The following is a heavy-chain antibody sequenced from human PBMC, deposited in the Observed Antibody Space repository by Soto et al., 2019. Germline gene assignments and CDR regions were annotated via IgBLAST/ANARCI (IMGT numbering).Heavy chain of an antibody. CDR3: GSMWSCYYTGEWYDP. V-gene: IGHV1-18*04. J-gene: IGHJ5*02. CDR2: ISAYNGNT. CDR1: GYTFTSYG. Sequence: ASVKVSCKAAGYTFTSYGISWVRQAPGQGLEWMGWISAYNGNTNYAQKLQGRVTMTTDTSTSTAYMELRSLRSDDTAVYYCGSMWSCYYTGEWYDPWGQGTLVTVSS. D-gene: IGHD3-3*01.